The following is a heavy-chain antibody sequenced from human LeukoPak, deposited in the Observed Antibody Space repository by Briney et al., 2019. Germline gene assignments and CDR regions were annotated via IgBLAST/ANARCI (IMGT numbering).Heavy chain of an antibody. J-gene: IGHJ4*02. CDR2: IGSGGGT. Sequence: GGSLRLSCVTSGFTFSTYAMSWVRQAPGKGLEWVSAIGSGGGTSYADSAKGRFTISRDNSKNTLYLQMNSLRVEDTAIYYCAKNSGSSYSSGLDYWGQGTLVTVSS. CDR1: GFTFSTYA. V-gene: IGHV3-23*01. D-gene: IGHD2-15*01. CDR3: AKNSGSSYSSGLDY.